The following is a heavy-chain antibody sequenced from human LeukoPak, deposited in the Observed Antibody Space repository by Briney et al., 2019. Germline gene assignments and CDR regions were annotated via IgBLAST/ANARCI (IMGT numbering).Heavy chain of an antibody. Sequence: PGGSLRLSCAASGFTVSSNYMSWVRQAPGKGLEWVSGISWNSGNIGYADSVKGRFTVSRDNARNSLYLQMNSLRPDDTALYYCAKSRRGDGYSTLDYWGQGTLVTVSS. V-gene: IGHV3-9*01. D-gene: IGHD3-10*01. CDR1: GFTVSSNY. CDR3: AKSRRGDGYSTLDY. J-gene: IGHJ4*02. CDR2: ISWNSGNI.